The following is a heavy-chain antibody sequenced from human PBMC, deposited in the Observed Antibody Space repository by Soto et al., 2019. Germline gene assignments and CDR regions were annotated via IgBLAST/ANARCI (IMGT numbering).Heavy chain of an antibody. CDR1: GYTFTSYG. V-gene: IGHV1-18*01. J-gene: IGHJ4*02. CDR3: ARDPPYCSSTSCYVTFDY. CDR2: ISAYNGNT. Sequence: QVQLVQSGAEVKKPGASVKVSCKASGYTFTSYGISWVRQAPGQGLEWMGWISAYNGNTNYAQKLQGRVTMTTDTSTSTAYMELRSLRSDDTAVYYSARDPPYCSSTSCYVTFDYWGQGTLVTVSS. D-gene: IGHD2-2*01.